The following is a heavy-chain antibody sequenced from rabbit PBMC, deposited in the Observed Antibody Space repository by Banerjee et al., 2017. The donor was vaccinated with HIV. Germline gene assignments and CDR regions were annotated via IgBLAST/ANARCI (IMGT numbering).Heavy chain of an antibody. V-gene: IGHV1S45*01. CDR2: INAVTGKA. CDR3: ARDLTGVIGWNFGW. J-gene: IGHJ4*01. CDR1: GFSFSNKAV. D-gene: IGHD1-1*01. Sequence: DLVESGGGLVQPGGSLKLSCKASGFSFSNKAVMCWVRQTPGKGLEWIACINAVTGKAVYASWAKGRFTFSKTSSTTVTLQMTNLTAAYTATYFCARDLTGVIGWNFGWWGPGTLVTVS.